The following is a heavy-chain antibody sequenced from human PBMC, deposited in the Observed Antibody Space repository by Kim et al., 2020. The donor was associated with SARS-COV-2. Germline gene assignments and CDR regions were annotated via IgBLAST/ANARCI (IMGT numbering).Heavy chain of an antibody. V-gene: IGHV1-3*01. CDR1: GYTFTSYA. CDR2: INAGNGNT. Sequence: ASVKVSCKASGYTFTSYAMHWVRQAPGQRLEWMGWINAGNGNTKYSQKFQGRVTITRDTSASTAYMELSSLRSEDTAVYYCAREGGQWLVGPSYYYGMDVWGQGTTVTVSS. D-gene: IGHD6-19*01. J-gene: IGHJ6*02. CDR3: AREGGQWLVGPSYYYGMDV.